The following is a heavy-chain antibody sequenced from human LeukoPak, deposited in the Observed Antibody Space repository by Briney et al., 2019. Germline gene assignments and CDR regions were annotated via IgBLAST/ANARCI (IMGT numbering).Heavy chain of an antibody. CDR3: AKLPVAGLYFDY. J-gene: IGHJ4*02. Sequence: PGGSLRLSCAASGFTFSSYAMSWVHQAPGKGLEWISAISGSGGSTYYVDSVKGRFTISRDNSKNTLYLQMNSLRVEDTAVYYCAKLPVAGLYFDYWGQGTLVTVSS. V-gene: IGHV3-23*01. D-gene: IGHD6-19*01. CDR1: GFTFSSYA. CDR2: ISGSGGST.